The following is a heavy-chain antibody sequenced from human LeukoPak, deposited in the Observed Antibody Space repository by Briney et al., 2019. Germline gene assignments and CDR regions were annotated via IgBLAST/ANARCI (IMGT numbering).Heavy chain of an antibody. D-gene: IGHD6-13*01. V-gene: IGHV3-30*18. J-gene: IGHJ4*02. CDR2: ISYDGSNK. CDR1: GFTFRTYG. Sequence: GGSLRLSCAASGFTFRTYGMHWVRQAPGKGLEWVAVISYDGSNKYYADSVKGRFTISRDNSKNTLYLQMNSLRAEDTAVYYCAKVVSRSSTWYRGDFDYWGQGTLVTVSS. CDR3: AKVVSRSSTWYRGDFDY.